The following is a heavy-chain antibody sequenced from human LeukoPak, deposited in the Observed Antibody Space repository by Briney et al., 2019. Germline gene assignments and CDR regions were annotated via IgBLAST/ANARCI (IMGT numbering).Heavy chain of an antibody. CDR3: ARDGWILSLHFYGMDV. Sequence: GASVKVSCKASGYSFTSYAMNWVRQAPGQGLELLGWINTNTGNPTYAQGFTGRFVFSLDTSVSTAYLQISSLKAEDTAVYYCARDGWILSLHFYGMDVWGQGTTVTVSS. CDR1: GYSFTSYA. CDR2: INTNTGNP. D-gene: IGHD2-2*03. J-gene: IGHJ6*02. V-gene: IGHV7-4-1*02.